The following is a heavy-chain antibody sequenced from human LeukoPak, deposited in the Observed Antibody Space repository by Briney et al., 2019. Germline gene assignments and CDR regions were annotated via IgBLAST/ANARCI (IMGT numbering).Heavy chain of an antibody. J-gene: IGHJ4*02. CDR1: GFTFSSYG. D-gene: IGHD2-15*01. CDR2: ISYDGSNK. V-gene: IGHV3-30*18. Sequence: PGGSLRLSCAASGFTFSSYGMHWVRQAPGKGLEWVAVISYDGSNKYYADSVKGRFTISRDNSKNTLYLQMNSLRAEDTAVYYCAKPSTEYCSGGGCYYFDYWGQGALVTVSS. CDR3: AKPSTEYCSGGGCYYFDY.